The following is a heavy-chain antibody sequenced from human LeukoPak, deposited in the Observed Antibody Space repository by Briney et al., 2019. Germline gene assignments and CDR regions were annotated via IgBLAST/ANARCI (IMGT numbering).Heavy chain of an antibody. V-gene: IGHV3-15*01. J-gene: IGHJ4*02. D-gene: IGHD3-10*01. CDR1: GFTFTNAW. CDR3: ITDLGLTMIRGVIVY. CDR2: IKSKGDGETI. Sequence: PGGSLRLSCAASGFTFTNAWMSWVRQAPGKGLEWVGRIKSKGDGETIDNAAPVKGRFTMSRDDSKATLYLQMNSLKAEDTAVYYCITDLGLTMIRGVIVYWGQGALVTVSS.